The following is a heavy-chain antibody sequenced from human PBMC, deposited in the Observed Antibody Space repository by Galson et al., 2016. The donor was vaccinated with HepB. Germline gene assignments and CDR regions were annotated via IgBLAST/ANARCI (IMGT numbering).Heavy chain of an antibody. D-gene: IGHD1-26*01. Sequence: SLRLSCAASGFTFSSYWMTWVRQAPGKGLEWVANIKQDGSEKYHVDSVKDGFTISRDNAKNSLYLQMNSLRVEDTAVYYCARGAGSYYYYYGMDVWGQGTTVTVSS. V-gene: IGHV3-7*01. CDR3: ARGAGSYYYYYGMDV. CDR1: GFTFSSYW. J-gene: IGHJ6*02. CDR2: IKQDGSEK.